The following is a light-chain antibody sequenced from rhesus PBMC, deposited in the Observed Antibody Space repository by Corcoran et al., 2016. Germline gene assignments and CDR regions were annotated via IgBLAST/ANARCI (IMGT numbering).Light chain of an antibody. Sequence: EIVMTQSPATLSLSPGERATLSCRASQSVSSSLAWYQQKPGQAPKRLIYGASSRATGIPDRFRGSGDGTEFTLTISSLEPEDVGVYYCQQDYSWPLTFGGGTKVELK. J-gene: IGKJ4*01. V-gene: IGKV3-42*01. CDR3: QQDYSWPLT. CDR2: GAS. CDR1: QSVSSS.